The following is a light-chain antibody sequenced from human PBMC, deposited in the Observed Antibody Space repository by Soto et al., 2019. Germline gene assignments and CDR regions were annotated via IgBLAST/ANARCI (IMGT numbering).Light chain of an antibody. CDR3: SSFAGTNSFV. V-gene: IGLV2-8*01. CDR2: EVT. J-gene: IGLJ1*01. Sequence: QSALTQPASVSDSPGQSITISCTGTSSDVGGYNHVSWYQQHPGKAPKLIIYEVTRRPSGVPDRIFASKSDTTASLTVSGLQAEDEADYYCSSFAGTNSFVFGTGTKLTVL. CDR1: SSDVGGYNH.